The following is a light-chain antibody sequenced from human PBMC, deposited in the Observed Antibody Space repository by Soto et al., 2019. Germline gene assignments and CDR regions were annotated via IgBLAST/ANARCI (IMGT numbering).Light chain of an antibody. J-gene: IGKJ3*01. CDR3: QQRSNWPFT. CDR2: DTS. CDR1: QTVSKY. V-gene: IGKV3-11*01. Sequence: EIVLTQAPTTLSFSLGETATLSCRASQTVSKYLAWYQQKPGQAPRLLIYDTSNRATGIPARFSGSGSGTDFTLTISGLQPEDFAVYYCQQRSNWPFTFGPGTTVDFK.